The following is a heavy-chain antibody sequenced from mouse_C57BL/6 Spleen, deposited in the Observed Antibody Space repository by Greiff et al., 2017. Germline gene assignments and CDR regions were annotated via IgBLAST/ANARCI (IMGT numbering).Heavy chain of an antibody. CDR3: ARKEDYSNHFAY. J-gene: IGHJ3*01. CDR1: GYAFSSSW. V-gene: IGHV1-80*01. CDR2: IYPGDGDA. D-gene: IGHD2-5*01. Sequence: VQLQQSGAELVKPGASVKISCKASGYAFSSSWMNWVKQRPGKGLALIGQIYPGDGDANYNGKFKSKATLTADQSSSTAYIQLSRLTSEDSAVYFCARKEDYSNHFAYWGQGTLVTVSA.